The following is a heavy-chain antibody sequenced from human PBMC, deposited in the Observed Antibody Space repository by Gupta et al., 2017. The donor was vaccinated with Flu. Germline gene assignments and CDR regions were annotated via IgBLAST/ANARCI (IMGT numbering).Heavy chain of an antibody. V-gene: IGHV1-2*02. Sequence: RQAPGKGLQWMGWINTNTGGTKYAQKFQGRVTMTRDTSTDTAYMDLSRLTSDDSAVYFCARDYKWATANTFDFWGQGTPVTVSS. CDR3: ARDYKWATANTFDF. CDR2: INTNTGGT. J-gene: IGHJ4*02. D-gene: IGHD1-20*01.